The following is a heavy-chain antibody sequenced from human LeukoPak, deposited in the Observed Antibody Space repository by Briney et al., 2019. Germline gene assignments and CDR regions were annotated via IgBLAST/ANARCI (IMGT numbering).Heavy chain of an antibody. V-gene: IGHV3-23*01. CDR3: AKAQIFGVAIIPGGFDY. D-gene: IGHD3-3*01. CDR1: GFTFSSYA. J-gene: IGHJ4*02. CDR2: ISGSGGST. Sequence: GGSLRLSCAASGFTFSSYAMSWVRQAPGKGLEWVSAISGSGGSTYYADSVKGRFTISRDNSKNTLYLQMNSLRAEDTAVYYCAKAQIFGVAIIPGGFDYWGQGTLVTVSS.